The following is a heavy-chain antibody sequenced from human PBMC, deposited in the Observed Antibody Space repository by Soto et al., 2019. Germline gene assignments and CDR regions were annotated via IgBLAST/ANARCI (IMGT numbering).Heavy chain of an antibody. CDR3: SSIGGYCTNGICYSFAP. CDR2: IKSKIDGGTA. V-gene: IGHV3-15*07. CDR1: GFTFSNYA. J-gene: IGHJ5*02. Sequence: PGGSLRLSCAASGFTFSNYAMHWVRQAPGKGLEWVGRIKSKIDGGTADYAAPVKGRFTISRDDSKNTLYLQMNSLKTEDTAVYYCSSIGGYCTNGICYSFAPWGQGTLVTVSS. D-gene: IGHD2-8*01.